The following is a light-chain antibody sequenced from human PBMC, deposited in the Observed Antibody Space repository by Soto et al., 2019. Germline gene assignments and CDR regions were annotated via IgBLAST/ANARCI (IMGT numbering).Light chain of an antibody. J-gene: IGKJ1*01. CDR1: QSVSSSY. CDR2: GES. V-gene: IGKV3-20*01. Sequence: EIVLTQSPGTLSLSPGERATLSCRASQSVSSSYLAWNQQKPGQAPRLLIYGESSRATGIPDRFSGNGSGTDFTLTISRLEPEDFAVYYCQQYGSSQWTFGQGTKV. CDR3: QQYGSSQWT.